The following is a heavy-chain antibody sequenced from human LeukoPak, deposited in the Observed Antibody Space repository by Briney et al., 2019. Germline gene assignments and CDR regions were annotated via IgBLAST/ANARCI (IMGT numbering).Heavy chain of an antibody. J-gene: IGHJ4*02. CDR2: ISSSGGTT. D-gene: IGHD7-27*01. V-gene: IGHV3-23*01. CDR3: AKLIGDESF. CDR1: GLTFSSYA. Sequence: PGGSLRLSCAASGLTFSSYAMSWVRQASGKGLEWVSSISSSGGTTNYANSVKGRFTISRDNSKNTLYLQMNSLRVEDKALYYCAKLIGDESFWGQGTLVTVSS.